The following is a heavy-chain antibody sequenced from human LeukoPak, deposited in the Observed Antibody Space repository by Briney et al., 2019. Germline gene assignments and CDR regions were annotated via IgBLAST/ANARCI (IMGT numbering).Heavy chain of an antibody. D-gene: IGHD2-2*01. J-gene: IGHJ5*02. V-gene: IGHV2-5*01. CDR3: AHRRSCSSTSCYFNWFDP. CDR1: GFSLRTSGAG. CDR2: IYWNHDK. Sequence: SGPTLLTPTPTLTLTCTFSGFSLRTSGAGVAGIRQPPGKALGWLSLIYWNHDKRYSPSLKSRLTITKATSKNQVVLTMTNMDPVDTATYYCAHRRSCSSTSCYFNWFDPWGQGTLVTVSS.